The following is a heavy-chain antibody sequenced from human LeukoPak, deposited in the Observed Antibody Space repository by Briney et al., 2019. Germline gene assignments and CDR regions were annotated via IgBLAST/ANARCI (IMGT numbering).Heavy chain of an antibody. D-gene: IGHD3-22*01. Sequence: GGSLRPSCAASGFTFSSYAMSWVRQAPGKGLEWVAVISYDRSNKYYADSVKGRFTISRDNSKNTLYLQMNSLRAEDTAVYYCARPEDYYDSSRWVPLDYWGQGTLVTVS. CDR1: GFTFSSYA. CDR2: ISYDRSNK. V-gene: IGHV3-30-3*01. J-gene: IGHJ4*02. CDR3: ARPEDYYDSSRWVPLDY.